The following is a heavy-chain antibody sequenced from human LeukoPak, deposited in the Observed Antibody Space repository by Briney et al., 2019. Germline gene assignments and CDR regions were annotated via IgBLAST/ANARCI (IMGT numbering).Heavy chain of an antibody. CDR3: AKDGPYYYDSSGYYPPPYYFDY. V-gene: IGHV3-23*01. Sequence: GGSLRLSCAASGFTFSSYAMSWVRQAPGKGLEWVSAISGSGGSTYYADSVKGRFTISRDNSKDTLYLQMNSLRAEDTAVYYCAKDGPYYYDSSGYYPPPYYFDYWGQGTLVTVSS. CDR1: GFTFSSYA. J-gene: IGHJ4*02. D-gene: IGHD3-22*01. CDR2: ISGSGGST.